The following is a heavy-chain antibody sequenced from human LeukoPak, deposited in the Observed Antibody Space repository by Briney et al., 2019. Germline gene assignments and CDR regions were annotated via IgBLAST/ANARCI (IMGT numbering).Heavy chain of an antibody. V-gene: IGHV3-23*01. CDR1: GFTFSSYA. D-gene: IGHD3-22*01. Sequence: GGSLRLSCAASGFTFSSYAMSWVRQAPGKGLEWVSAISGSGGSTYYADSVKGRFTISRDNSKNTLYLQMNSLRAEDTAVYCCARLPIVVITSGGYWGQGTLVTVSS. J-gene: IGHJ4*02. CDR2: ISGSGGST. CDR3: ARLPIVVITSGGY.